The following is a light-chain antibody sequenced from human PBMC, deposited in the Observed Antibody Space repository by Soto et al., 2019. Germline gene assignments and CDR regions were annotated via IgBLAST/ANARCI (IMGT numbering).Light chain of an antibody. CDR3: QQRSNWPPIT. CDR2: DAS. CDR1: QSVSSY. J-gene: IGKJ5*01. V-gene: IGKV3-11*01. Sequence: EIVLTQSPATLSLSPGERATLSCRASQSVSSYLAWYHQKPGKAPRLLIYDASNIATGIPARFSGSGSGTDFTLTIISLEPEDFAVYYCQQRSNWPPITFGQGTRLEIK.